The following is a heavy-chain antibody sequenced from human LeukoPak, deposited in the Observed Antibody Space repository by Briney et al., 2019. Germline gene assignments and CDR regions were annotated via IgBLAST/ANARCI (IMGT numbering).Heavy chain of an antibody. CDR3: GRAGDY. J-gene: IGHJ4*02. CDR2: ISGTSSYT. CDR1: GFTFSNYY. V-gene: IGHV3-21*06. D-gene: IGHD7-27*01. Sequence: GSLRPFSVRSGFTFSNYYINWVRQAPGKGLEWISSISGTSSYTFYADSMKGRFTASRDNAKNSVFLQMNSLGAEDTGVYYCGRAGDYWGQGTVDSVSS.